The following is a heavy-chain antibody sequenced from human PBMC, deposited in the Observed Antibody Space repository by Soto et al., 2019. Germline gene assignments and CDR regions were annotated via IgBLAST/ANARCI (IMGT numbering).Heavy chain of an antibody. CDR3: ALPKNTLGWYNF. CDR1: GYTFTNYH. Sequence: QVQVVQSGAEVKKPGASVKVSCKTSGYTFTNYHVHWVRQAPGQGLEWMGAINPHGGSTTYAQHLQGRVTMTSDSSTSIVYMEMGSLRSDDSAVYYCALPKNTLGWYNFWGQGTLVTVS. CDR2: INPHGGST. D-gene: IGHD6-19*01. V-gene: IGHV1-46*01. J-gene: IGHJ4*02.